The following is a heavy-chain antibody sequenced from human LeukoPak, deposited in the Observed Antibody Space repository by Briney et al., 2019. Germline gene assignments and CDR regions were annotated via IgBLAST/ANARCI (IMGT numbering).Heavy chain of an antibody. CDR2: IIPILGIA. CDR1: GGTFSSYA. CDR3: ARDPGGSSWYIEYFQH. J-gene: IGHJ1*01. V-gene: IGHV1-69*04. D-gene: IGHD6-13*01. Sequence: SVKVSCKASGGTFSSYAISWVRQAPGQGREWMGRIIPILGIANYAQKFQGRVTITADKSTSTAYMELSSLRSEDTAVYYCARDPGGSSWYIEYFQHWGQGTLVTVSS.